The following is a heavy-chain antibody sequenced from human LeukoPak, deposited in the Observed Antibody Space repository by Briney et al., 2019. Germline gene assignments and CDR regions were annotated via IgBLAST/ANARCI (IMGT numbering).Heavy chain of an antibody. CDR1: GFTFSSYG. Sequence: GGSLRLSCAASGFTFSSYGMHWVRQAPGKGLEWVAVISYDGSTKYYADSVKGRFTISRDNSKNTLYLQMNSLRAEDTAVYYCAKGYNWNSGWFDPWGQGTLVTVSS. CDR3: AKGYNWNSGWFDP. V-gene: IGHV3-30*18. D-gene: IGHD1-7*01. J-gene: IGHJ5*02. CDR2: ISYDGSTK.